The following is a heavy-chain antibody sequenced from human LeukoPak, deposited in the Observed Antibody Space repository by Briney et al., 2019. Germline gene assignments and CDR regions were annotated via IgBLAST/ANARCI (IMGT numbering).Heavy chain of an antibody. CDR1: GDSISFYY. CDR2: IYSSGST. CDR3: AREWRY. D-gene: IGHD3-3*01. Sequence: PSETLSLTCTVSGDSISFYYWTWIRQPAGKGLQWIGRIYSSGSTNYNPSLKSRVTISLDKSKNQFSLRLTSVTAANTAVYHCAREWRYWGQGTLVTASS. J-gene: IGHJ4*02. V-gene: IGHV4-4*07.